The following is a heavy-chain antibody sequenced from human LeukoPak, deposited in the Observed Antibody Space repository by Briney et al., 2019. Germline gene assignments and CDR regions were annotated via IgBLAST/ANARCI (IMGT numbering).Heavy chain of an antibody. Sequence: GGSLRLSCAASGFTFSSYAMSWVRQAPGKGLEWVSAFSGSGGDTYYADSVKGRFTISRDNAKNSLYLQMNSLRAEDTAVYYCARGRGDDYGDYVDYWGQGTLVTVSS. J-gene: IGHJ4*02. CDR2: FSGSGGDT. CDR3: ARGRGDDYGDYVDY. D-gene: IGHD4-17*01. V-gene: IGHV3-23*01. CDR1: GFTFSSYA.